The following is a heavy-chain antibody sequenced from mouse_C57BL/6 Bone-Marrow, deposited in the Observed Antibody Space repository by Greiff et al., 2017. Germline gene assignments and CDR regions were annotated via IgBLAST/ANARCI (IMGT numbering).Heavy chain of an antibody. V-gene: IGHV3-1*01. J-gene: IGHJ1*03. CDR1: GYSITSGYD. Sequence: VQLQQSGPGMVKPSQSLSLTCTVTGYSITSGYDWHWIRHFPGNKLEWMGYISYSGSTNYNPSLKSRISLTHDTSKNHFFLKLNAVTTEDTATYYCASGVYLYFDVWGTGTTVTVSS. CDR3: ASGVYLYFDV. CDR2: ISYSGST.